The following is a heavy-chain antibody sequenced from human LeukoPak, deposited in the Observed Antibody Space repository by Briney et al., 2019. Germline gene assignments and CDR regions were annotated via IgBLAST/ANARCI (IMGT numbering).Heavy chain of an antibody. V-gene: IGHV3-23*01. CDR2: ISGSGGST. D-gene: IGHD6-13*01. J-gene: IGHJ1*01. Sequence: GGSPRLSCAVSGFSFSSYWMSWVRQAPGKGLEWVSAISGSGGSTYYADSVKGRFTISRDNSKNTLYLQMNSLRAEDTAVYYCAKDWAAAGRRAEYFQHWGQGTLVTVSS. CDR3: AKDWAAAGRRAEYFQH. CDR1: GFSFSSYW.